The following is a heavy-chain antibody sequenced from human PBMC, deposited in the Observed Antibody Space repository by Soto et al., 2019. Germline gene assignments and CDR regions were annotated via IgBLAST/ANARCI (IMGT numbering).Heavy chain of an antibody. CDR2: ISGSNTYT. Sequence: QVQLVESGGGLVKPGGSLRLSCEASGFTFSDHYMSWIRQAPGKGLEWLSYISGSNTYTDYAGSVKGRFTISRDNAQNSLHHQMNSLRADDTAVYYCARSMKAGKNFDYWGQGTLVTVSS. D-gene: IGHD3-22*01. J-gene: IGHJ4*02. V-gene: IGHV3-11*05. CDR1: GFTFSDHY. CDR3: ARSMKAGKNFDY.